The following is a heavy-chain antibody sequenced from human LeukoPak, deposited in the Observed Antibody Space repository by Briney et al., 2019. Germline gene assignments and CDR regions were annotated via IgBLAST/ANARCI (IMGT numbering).Heavy chain of an antibody. CDR1: GFTFEDYA. Sequence: RGSPRLSSAPSGFTFEDYAMHWVRQAPGQGLEWVTLISYDGGDIYYGDSVKSRFTTSRDNSQNMLYLQMNSLRTEDTAVYYCARDPPFGSGWSQNFFDYWGQGTLVTVSS. V-gene: IGHV3-30*04. D-gene: IGHD6-19*01. J-gene: IGHJ4*02. CDR3: ARDPPFGSGWSQNFFDY. CDR2: ISYDGGDI.